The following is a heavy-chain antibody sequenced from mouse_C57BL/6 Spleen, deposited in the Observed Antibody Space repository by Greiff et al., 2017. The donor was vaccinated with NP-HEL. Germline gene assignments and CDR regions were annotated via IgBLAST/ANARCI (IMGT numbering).Heavy chain of an antibody. V-gene: IGHV5-4*01. CDR2: ISDGGSST. CDR1: GFTFSSYA. J-gene: IGHJ2*01. CDR3: ARERDSNYYFDY. Sequence: EVQLVESGGGLVKPGGSLKLSCAASGFTFSSYAMSWVRQTPEKRLEWVATISDGGSSTYYQDNVKGRFTISRDNAKNNMYLQMSHLKSEDTAMYYCARERDSNYYFDYWGQGTTLTVSS. D-gene: IGHD2-5*01.